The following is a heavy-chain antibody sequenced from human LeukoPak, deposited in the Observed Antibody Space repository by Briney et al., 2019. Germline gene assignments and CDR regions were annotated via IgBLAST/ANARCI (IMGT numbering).Heavy chain of an antibody. V-gene: IGHV4-59*01. CDR3: ATLAGTIAAAEDY. Sequence: SETLSLTCTVSGGSISSYYWSWIRQPPGKGLEWIGYIYYSGSTNYNPSLKSRVTISVDTSKNQFSLKLSSVTAADTAGYYCATLAGTIAAAEDYWGQGTLVTVSS. CDR2: IYYSGST. CDR1: GGSISSYY. J-gene: IGHJ4*02. D-gene: IGHD6-13*01.